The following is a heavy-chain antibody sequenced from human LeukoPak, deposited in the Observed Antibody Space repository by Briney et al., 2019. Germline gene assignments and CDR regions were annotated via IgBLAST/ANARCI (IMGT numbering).Heavy chain of an antibody. CDR1: GYTFTSYY. D-gene: IGHD6-19*01. V-gene: IGHV1-46*01. Sequence: ASVKVSCKASGYTFTSYYMHWVRQAPGQGLEWMGIINLSGGSTSYAQKFQGRVTMTRDTSTSTVYMELSSLRSEDTAVYYCARDGSEGYSSGWYGGPYYYYGMDVWGQGTTVTVSS. CDR2: INLSGGST. CDR3: ARDGSEGYSSGWYGGPYYYYGMDV. J-gene: IGHJ6*02.